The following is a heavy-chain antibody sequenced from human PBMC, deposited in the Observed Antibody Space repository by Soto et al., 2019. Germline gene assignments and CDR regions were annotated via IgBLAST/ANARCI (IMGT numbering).Heavy chain of an antibody. V-gene: IGHV3-48*02. D-gene: IGHD6-13*01. CDR2: ISSSSSTI. Sequence: SMRLSCTAYGFTVGRYSMNWVRQAPGKGLEWVSYISSSSSTIYYADSVKGRFTISRDNAKNSLYLQMNSLRDEDTAVYYCARGPRTYSSSWYPDYWGQGTLVTVSS. CDR3: ARGPRTYSSSWYPDY. J-gene: IGHJ4*02. CDR1: GFTVGRYS.